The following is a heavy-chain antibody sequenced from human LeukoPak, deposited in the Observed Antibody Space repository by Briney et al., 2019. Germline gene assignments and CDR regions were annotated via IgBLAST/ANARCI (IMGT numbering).Heavy chain of an antibody. V-gene: IGHV4-4*07. CDR1: GGSISSYY. D-gene: IGHD4-17*01. Sequence: SETLSLTCTVSGGSISSYYWSWVRQPAGKGLEWIGRIYTSGSTNYNPSLKSRVTISVDTSKNQFSLKLSPVTAADTAVYYCASGGLRQYFQHWGQGTLVTVSS. CDR2: IYTSGST. J-gene: IGHJ1*01. CDR3: ASGGLRQYFQH.